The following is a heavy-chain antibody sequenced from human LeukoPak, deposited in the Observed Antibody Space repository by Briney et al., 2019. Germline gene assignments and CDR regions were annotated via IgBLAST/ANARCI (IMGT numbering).Heavy chain of an antibody. CDR3: ARDSQGGGDSSGYYDLDYYYYYGMDV. J-gene: IGHJ6*02. Sequence: ASVKVSCKASGYTFTSYGISWVRQAPGQGLEGMGWISAYNGNTNYAQKLQGRVTMTTDTSTSTAYMELRSLRSDDTAVYYCARDSQGGGDSSGYYDLDYYYYYGMDVWGQGTTVTVSS. D-gene: IGHD3-22*01. V-gene: IGHV1-18*01. CDR1: GYTFTSYG. CDR2: ISAYNGNT.